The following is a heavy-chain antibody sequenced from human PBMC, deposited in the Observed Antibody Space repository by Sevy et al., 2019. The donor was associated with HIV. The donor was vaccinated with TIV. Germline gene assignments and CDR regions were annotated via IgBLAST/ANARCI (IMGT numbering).Heavy chain of an antibody. CDR2: SSPFTGSP. J-gene: IGHJ6*02. Sequence: ASVKVSCKASGYNFINYGISWVRQAPGQGLEWVGGSSPFTGSPNYPQKLQDRVTVTTDPATDTAYMELRNLRSDDTAVYYCGKCTLWVYDPTNRKCGMDVWGQGTTVTVSS. V-gene: IGHV1-18*01. CDR1: GYNFINYG. CDR3: GKCTLWVYDPTNRKCGMDV. D-gene: IGHD3-22*01.